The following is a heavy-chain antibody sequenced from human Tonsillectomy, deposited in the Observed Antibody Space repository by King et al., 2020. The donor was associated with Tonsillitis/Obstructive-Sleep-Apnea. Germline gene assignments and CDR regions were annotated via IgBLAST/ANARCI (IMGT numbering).Heavy chain of an antibody. D-gene: IGHD3-16*01. CDR1: GFTLSGSA. CDR2: VRNKANFFAT. Sequence: VQLVESGGGLVQPGGSLKLSCAASGFTLSGSAFHWVRQASGKGLEWVGRVRNKANFFATSYAASVKGRLTIYRDDSKNMAYLQMNSLKTEDTAVYYCTRRDPIVAGRGGFDYWGQGTLVSVSS. J-gene: IGHJ4*02. V-gene: IGHV3-73*01. CDR3: TRRDPIVAGRGGFDY.